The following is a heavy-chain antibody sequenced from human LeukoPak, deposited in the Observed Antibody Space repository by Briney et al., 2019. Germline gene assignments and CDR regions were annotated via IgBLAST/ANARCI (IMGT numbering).Heavy chain of an antibody. CDR2: ISAYNGNT. CDR3: ARDGVVITSWYYYYMDV. D-gene: IGHD3-3*01. J-gene: IGHJ6*03. CDR1: GYTFTGYY. Sequence: ASVKVSCKASGYTFTGYYMHWVRQAPGQGLEWMGWISAYNGNTNYAQKLQGRVTMTTDTSTSTAYMELRSLRSDDTAVYYCARDGVVITSWYYYYMDVWGKGTTVTVSS. V-gene: IGHV1-18*04.